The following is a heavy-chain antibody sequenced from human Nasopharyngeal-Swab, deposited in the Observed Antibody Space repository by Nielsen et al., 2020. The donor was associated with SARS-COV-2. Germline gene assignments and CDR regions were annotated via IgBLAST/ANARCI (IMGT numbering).Heavy chain of an antibody. Sequence: ASVNVSCKASGYTFTGYYMHWLRQAPGQGLEWMGRINPNSGGTNYAQKFQGRVTMTRDTSISTAYMELSRLRSDDTAVYYCARDRKRGTAMADYWGQGTLVTVSS. J-gene: IGHJ4*02. D-gene: IGHD5-18*01. CDR1: GYTFTGYY. V-gene: IGHV1-2*06. CDR3: ARDRKRGTAMADY. CDR2: INPNSGGT.